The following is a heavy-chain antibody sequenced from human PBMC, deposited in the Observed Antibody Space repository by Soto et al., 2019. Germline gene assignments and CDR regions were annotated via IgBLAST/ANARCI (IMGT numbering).Heavy chain of an antibody. CDR3: ARKGWPILNFDN. CDR1: GFIFSDYG. V-gene: IGHV3-33*01. Sequence: QPGGSLRLSCAASGFIFSDYGMHWVRQAPGKGLEWVAVIWYDGTNRNYEDSVRGRFTISRDNSKNALYLQMNGLRAEDTAVYYCARKGWPILNFDNWGQGTPVTVSS. D-gene: IGHD2-15*01. J-gene: IGHJ4*02. CDR2: IWYDGTNR.